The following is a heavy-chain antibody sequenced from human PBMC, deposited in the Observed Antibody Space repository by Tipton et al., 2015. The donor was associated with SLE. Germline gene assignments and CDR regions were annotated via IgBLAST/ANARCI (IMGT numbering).Heavy chain of an antibody. V-gene: IGHV3-30*19. CDR1: GLSLRSFG. Sequence: SLRLSCAASGLSLRSFGMHWVRQAPGKGLEWVAVISYDGSNHYYEDSVKGRFTISRDNSKNTLYLQMDSLKTEDTAVYYCAFRADSNGLPWVGGFDYWGQGTLVTVSS. CDR2: ISYDGSNH. J-gene: IGHJ4*02. D-gene: IGHD6-19*01. CDR3: AFRADSNGLPWVGGFDY.